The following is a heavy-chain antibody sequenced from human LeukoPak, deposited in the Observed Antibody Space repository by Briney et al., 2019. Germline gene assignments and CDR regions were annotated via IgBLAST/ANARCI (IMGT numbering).Heavy chain of an antibody. CDR3: AKAVGGYCTNGVCYIPNWFDP. J-gene: IGHJ5*02. D-gene: IGHD2-8*01. V-gene: IGHV3-30*02. CDR2: IRYDGSNK. CDR1: GFTFSSYG. Sequence: GGSLRLSCAASGFTFSSYGMHWVRQAPGKWLEWVPFIRYDGSNKYYSDSVKGRFTISKDNSKNTLYLQMNSLRAEDTAVYYCAKAVGGYCTNGVCYIPNWFDPWGHGTLVTVSS.